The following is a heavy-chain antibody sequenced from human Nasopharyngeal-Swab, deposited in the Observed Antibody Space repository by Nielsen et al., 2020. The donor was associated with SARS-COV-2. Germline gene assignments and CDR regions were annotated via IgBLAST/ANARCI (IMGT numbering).Heavy chain of an antibody. CDR3: ARDAPAHYGAFY. D-gene: IGHD4-17*01. J-gene: IGHJ4*02. V-gene: IGHV3-30*03. CDR1: GLGFSSFG. CDR2: IAHDASNE. Sequence: GLGFSSFGVHWVRQAPGKGLEWVAFIAHDASNEYYGDSVKGRFSISRDSSKNTLYLQMDSLRGEDTAVYYCARDAPAHYGAFYWGRGTLVTVSS.